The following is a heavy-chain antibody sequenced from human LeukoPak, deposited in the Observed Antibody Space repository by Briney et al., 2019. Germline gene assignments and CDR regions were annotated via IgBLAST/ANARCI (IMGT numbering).Heavy chain of an antibody. V-gene: IGHV1-2*02. Sequence: ASVKVSCKASGYTFTGYYMHWVRQAPGQGLEWMGWINPNSGGTNYAQKLQGRVTMTTDTSTSTAYMELRSLRSDDTAVYYCARVPWLVANWFDPWGQGTLVTVSS. CDR3: ARVPWLVANWFDP. J-gene: IGHJ5*02. D-gene: IGHD6-19*01. CDR1: GYTFTGYY. CDR2: INPNSGGT.